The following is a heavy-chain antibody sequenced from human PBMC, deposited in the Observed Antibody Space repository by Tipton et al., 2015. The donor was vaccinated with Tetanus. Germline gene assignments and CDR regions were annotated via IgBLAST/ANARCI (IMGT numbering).Heavy chain of an antibody. CDR3: ARLTGHSMDVVDYYYFGMDV. V-gene: IGHV4-61*08. CDR1: GASLRGGDYH. Sequence: TLSLTCTVSGASLRGGDYHWSWIRQPPGKGLEWLAYISGSGTSNSNYYLKSRITMTHDTSRNQFSLKLTAVTAADTAVYYCARLTGHSMDVVDYYYFGMDVWGQGTKVTVSS. J-gene: IGHJ6*02. D-gene: IGHD2-21*01. CDR2: ISGSGTS.